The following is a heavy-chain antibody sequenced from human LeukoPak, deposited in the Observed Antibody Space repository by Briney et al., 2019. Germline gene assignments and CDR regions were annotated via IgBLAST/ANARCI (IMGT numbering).Heavy chain of an antibody. V-gene: IGHV4-59*01. D-gene: IGHD5-18*01. Sequence: SETLSLTCTVSGGSISSYYWSWIRQPPGKGLEWIGYIYYSGSTNYNPSLKSRVTISVDTSRNQFSLKLSSVTAAYTAVYYCAGFSYSYGGGIWVDPWGQGTLVTVSS. CDR1: GGSISSYY. CDR3: AGFSYSYGGGIWVDP. CDR2: IYYSGST. J-gene: IGHJ5*02.